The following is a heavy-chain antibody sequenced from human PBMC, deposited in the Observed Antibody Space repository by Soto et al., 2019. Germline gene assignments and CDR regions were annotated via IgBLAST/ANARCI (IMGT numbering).Heavy chain of an antibody. CDR3: ARLGFSGNFYAY. D-gene: IGHD1-26*01. J-gene: IGHJ4*02. Sequence: SVKVSCKASGSTFSYGISWVRRASGQGLEYMGGIIPLSGTTKYTHQFQGRITMTADISTNTAYMELSSLTSRDTGVYYCARLGFSGNFYAYWGQGTLVTVSS. CDR1: GSTFSYG. V-gene: IGHV1-69*06. CDR2: IIPLSGTT.